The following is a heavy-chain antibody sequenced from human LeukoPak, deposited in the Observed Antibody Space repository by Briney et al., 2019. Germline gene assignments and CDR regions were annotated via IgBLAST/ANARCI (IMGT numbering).Heavy chain of an antibody. D-gene: IGHD2-2*01. Sequence: SETLSLTCAVYGGSFSGYYWSWIRQPPGKGLEWIGEINHSGSTNYNPSLKSRVTISVDTSKNQFSLKLSSVTAADTAVYYCARGTSWNYYGMDVWGQGTTVTVSS. CDR2: INHSGST. V-gene: IGHV4-34*01. CDR3: ARGTSWNYYGMDV. J-gene: IGHJ6*02. CDR1: GGSFSGYY.